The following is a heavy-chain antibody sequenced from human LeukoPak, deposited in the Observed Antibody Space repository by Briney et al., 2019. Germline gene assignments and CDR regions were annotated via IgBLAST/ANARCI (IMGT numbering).Heavy chain of an antibody. CDR2: VSHGGVSP. CDR1: GLSFNKDV. J-gene: IGHJ4*02. V-gene: IGHV3-23*01. Sequence: PGGSLRLSCVVSGLSFNKDVMSWFRQAPGKGLEWVSSVSHGGVSPNHADSVKGRFTISRDNSKNTLYLQMNSLRAEDTAVYYCARDNEYSSSSLDYWGQGTLVTVSS. D-gene: IGHD6-6*01. CDR3: ARDNEYSSSSLDY.